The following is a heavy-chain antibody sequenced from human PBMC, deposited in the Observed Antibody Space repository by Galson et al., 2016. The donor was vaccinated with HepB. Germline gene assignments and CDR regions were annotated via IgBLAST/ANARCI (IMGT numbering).Heavy chain of an antibody. V-gene: IGHV3-21*01. D-gene: IGHD6-19*01. CDR2: ISSGSSYT. J-gene: IGHJ3*02. Sequence: SLRLSCAVSGFSFRSHAMNWARQAPGKGLEWVSSISSGSSYTYYADSVKGRFTISRDNARNSLYLQMNSLRVEDTAVYYCARMRYSSGWLDGFDIWGQGTMVTVPS. CDR3: ARMRYSSGWLDGFDI. CDR1: GFSFRSHA.